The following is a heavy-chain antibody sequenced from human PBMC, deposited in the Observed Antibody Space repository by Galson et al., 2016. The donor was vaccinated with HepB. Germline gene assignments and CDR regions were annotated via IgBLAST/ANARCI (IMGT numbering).Heavy chain of an antibody. Sequence: SVKVSCKASGGTFSSYVINWVRQAPGQGLEWMGGIIPMFATANYAQKFQGRVTITADESTSTVYMELSSLRSEDTAVYYCARDGNTIFGVEGPQLAVINMDVWGKGTTVTVSS. D-gene: IGHD3-3*01. CDR2: IIPMFATA. CDR1: GGTFSSYV. CDR3: ARDGNTIFGVEGPQLAVINMDV. J-gene: IGHJ6*03. V-gene: IGHV1-69*13.